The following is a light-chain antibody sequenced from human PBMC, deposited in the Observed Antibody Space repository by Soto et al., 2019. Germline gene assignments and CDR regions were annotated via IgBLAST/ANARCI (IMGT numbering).Light chain of an antibody. CDR3: QQVNRYPRT. Sequence: DIQLTQSPSFLSASVGDRVTITCRAGQGISSDLAWYRQKPGKAPEVLIYPASTLQSGVPSRFSGTGSGTEFTLTVSSLQPEDFATYYCQQVNRYPRTFGQGTRLEIK. CDR1: QGISSD. CDR2: PAS. V-gene: IGKV1-9*01. J-gene: IGKJ5*01.